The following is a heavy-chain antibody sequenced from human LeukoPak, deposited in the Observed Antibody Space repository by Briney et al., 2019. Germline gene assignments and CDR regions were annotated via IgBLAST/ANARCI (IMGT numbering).Heavy chain of an antibody. D-gene: IGHD5-18*01. V-gene: IGHV4-39*01. CDR1: GGSISSSSAY. Sequence: SETLSLTCTVSGGSISSSSAYWGWIRQPPGKGLEWIGSIYYSKNTYYNPSLKSRVTISAGTSKNQFSLTLGSVSATDTAVYYCVSPRGFSYGYFDYWGQGTLVTVSS. J-gene: IGHJ4*02. CDR2: IYYSKNT. CDR3: VSPRGFSYGYFDY.